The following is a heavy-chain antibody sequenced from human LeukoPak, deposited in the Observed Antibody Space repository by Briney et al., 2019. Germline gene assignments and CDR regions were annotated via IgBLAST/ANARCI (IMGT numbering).Heavy chain of an antibody. D-gene: IGHD6-19*01. J-gene: IGHJ4*02. V-gene: IGHV1-3*01. CDR2: INAGSGST. CDR1: GYTFTSYA. Sequence: GASVKVSCKASGYTFTSYAMHWGRQAPGQRLEGMGWINAGSGSTKYSQKFQGRVTITRDTSPTTAYMQLSSLTAEDTAVYYCARVRGGWFPLDYWGQGTLVTVSS. CDR3: ARVRGGWFPLDY.